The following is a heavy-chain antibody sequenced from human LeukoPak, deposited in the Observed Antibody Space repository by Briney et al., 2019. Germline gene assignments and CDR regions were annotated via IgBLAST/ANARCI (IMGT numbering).Heavy chain of an antibody. CDR3: ARDVGTNEDY. J-gene: IGHJ4*02. D-gene: IGHD1-1*01. Sequence: GGSLRLSCAASGFTFSDYLMSWVRQAPGKGLEWVAVISYDGSNKYYADSVKGRFTISRDNSKNTLYLQMNSLRAEDTAVYYCARDVGTNEDYWGQGTLVTVSS. CDR2: ISYDGSNK. V-gene: IGHV3-30-3*01. CDR1: GFTFSDYL.